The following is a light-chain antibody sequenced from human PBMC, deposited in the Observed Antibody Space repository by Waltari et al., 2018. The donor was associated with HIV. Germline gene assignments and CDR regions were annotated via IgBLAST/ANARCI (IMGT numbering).Light chain of an antibody. J-gene: IGLJ3*02. CDR2: GDS. Sequence: QSVLTPPPSVSGAPGQRVTISCTWNRSNIGAGYHVHWSQQLPGIAPKLLIYGDSNRPSGVPDRFSGSKSGTSASLAITGLQADDEADYYCQSYDSSLSGFWVFGGGTKLTVL. V-gene: IGLV1-40*01. CDR1: RSNIGAGYH. CDR3: QSYDSSLSGFWV.